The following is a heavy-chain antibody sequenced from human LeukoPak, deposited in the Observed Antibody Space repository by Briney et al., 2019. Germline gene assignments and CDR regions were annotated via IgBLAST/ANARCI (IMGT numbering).Heavy chain of an antibody. J-gene: IGHJ4*02. CDR1: GFTFRSYA. Sequence: GGSLRLSCAASGFTFRSYAMSWVRQAPGKGLEWVSAISGSSSSTYYADSVKGRITISRDNSKNTLYLQMNSLRAEDTAVYYCAKGVGYCSGGSCQQFDYWGQGTLVTVSS. CDR2: ISGSSSST. CDR3: AKGVGYCSGGSCQQFDY. D-gene: IGHD2-15*01. V-gene: IGHV3-23*01.